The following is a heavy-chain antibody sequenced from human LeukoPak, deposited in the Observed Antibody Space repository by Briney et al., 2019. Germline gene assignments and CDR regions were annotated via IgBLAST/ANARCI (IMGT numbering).Heavy chain of an antibody. CDR2: IHSDGSST. CDR1: GFTFSNYW. V-gene: IGHV3-74*01. J-gene: IGHJ3*02. D-gene: IGHD5-18*01. CDR3: AKDRLAMGDAFDI. Sequence: PGGSLRLSCAASGFTFSNYWMHWVRQAPGKGLVWVSRIHSDGSSTSYADSVKGRFAISRDNAKNTLFLQMNSLRAEDTAVYYCAKDRLAMGDAFDIWGQGTMVTVSS.